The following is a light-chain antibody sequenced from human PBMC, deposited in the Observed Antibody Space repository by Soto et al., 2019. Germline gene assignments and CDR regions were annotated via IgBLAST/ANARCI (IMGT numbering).Light chain of an antibody. CDR1: QSISSW. CDR3: QQYSSYSPLT. Sequence: DIQMTQSPSTLSASVGDRVTITCRASQSISSWLAWYQQKPGKAPKLLIYDAYSLESGTPSRFSGRRSRTEFTLTIASVQPEDFATYYCQQYSSYSPLTFGGGTKVEIK. CDR2: DAY. J-gene: IGKJ4*01. V-gene: IGKV1-5*01.